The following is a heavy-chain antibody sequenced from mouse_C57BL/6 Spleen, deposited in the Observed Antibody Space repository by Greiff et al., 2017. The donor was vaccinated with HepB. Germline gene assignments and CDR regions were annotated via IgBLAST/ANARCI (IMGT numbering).Heavy chain of an antibody. CDR2: IHPNSGST. J-gene: IGHJ1*03. Sequence: VQLQQSGAELVKPGASVKLSCKASGYTFTSYWMHWVKQRPGQGLEWIGMIHPNSGSTNYNEKFKSKATLTVDKSSSTAYMQLSSLTSEDSAVYYCARGNWDRYFDVWGTGTTVTVSS. CDR1: GYTFTSYW. CDR3: ARGNWDRYFDV. D-gene: IGHD4-1*01. V-gene: IGHV1-64*01.